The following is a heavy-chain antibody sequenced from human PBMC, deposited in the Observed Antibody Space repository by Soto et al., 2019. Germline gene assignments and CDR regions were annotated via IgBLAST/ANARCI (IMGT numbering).Heavy chain of an antibody. D-gene: IGHD6-6*01. J-gene: IGHJ6*02. Sequence: QVQLVQSGAEVKKPGSSVKVSCKASGVTFSSYAISWVRQAPGQGLEWMGGIIPIVGTANYAQKFQGRVTITADESTSTAYTELSSLRSEDTAVYYGASHGLRAARLDYYYYVMDVWGQGTTVTVYS. CDR2: IIPIVGTA. CDR3: ASHGLRAARLDYYYYVMDV. CDR1: GVTFSSYA. V-gene: IGHV1-69*12.